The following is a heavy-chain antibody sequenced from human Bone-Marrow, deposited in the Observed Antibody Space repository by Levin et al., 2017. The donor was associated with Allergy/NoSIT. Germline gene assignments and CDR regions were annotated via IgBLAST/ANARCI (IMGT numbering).Heavy chain of an antibody. CDR2: IYSSGNT. V-gene: IGHV4-31*03. CDR1: GDSIDNGAYY. CDR3: ARGHANGDYFDF. J-gene: IGHJ4*02. D-gene: IGHD5-12*01. Sequence: SETLSLTCTVSGDSIDNGAYYWTWIRQHPGTGLEWIAYIYSSGNTFYNPSLKSRISISIDTSKKQISLRLRSVAAADTAMYYCARGHANGDYFDFWGQGTLVTVSS.